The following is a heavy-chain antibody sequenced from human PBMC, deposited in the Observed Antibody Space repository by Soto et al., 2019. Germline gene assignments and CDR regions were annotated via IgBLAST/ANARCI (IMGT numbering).Heavy chain of an antibody. CDR2: ISSSSSYI. CDR3: ARDPLDIVATIDYGMDV. J-gene: IGHJ6*02. D-gene: IGHD5-12*01. Sequence: EVQLVESGGGLVKPGGSLRLSCAASGFTFSSYSMNWVRQAPGKGLEWVSSISSSSSYIYYADSVKGRFTISRDNAKNSLYLQMNSLRAEDTAVYYCARDPLDIVATIDYGMDVWGQGTTVTVSS. V-gene: IGHV3-21*01. CDR1: GFTFSSYS.